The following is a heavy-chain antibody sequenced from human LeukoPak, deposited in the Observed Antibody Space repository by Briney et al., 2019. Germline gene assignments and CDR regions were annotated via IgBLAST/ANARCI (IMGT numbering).Heavy chain of an antibody. J-gene: IGHJ1*01. Sequence: GGSLRLSLTTSRFYLNHLAMNWVRQAPGKGAELVSSINGRGESTFYADSVKGRFIISRDNSNNTLFLQMNSLRVEDTALYYCVQRGYDYDSAGLFYAEYFHNWGQGTLVTVAS. CDR3: VQRGYDYDSAGLFYAEYFHN. CDR1: RFYLNHLA. CDR2: INGRGEST. D-gene: IGHD3-22*01. V-gene: IGHV3-23*01.